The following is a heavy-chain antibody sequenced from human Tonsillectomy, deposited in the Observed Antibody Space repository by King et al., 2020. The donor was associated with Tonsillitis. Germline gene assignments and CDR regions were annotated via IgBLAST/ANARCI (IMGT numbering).Heavy chain of an antibody. J-gene: IGHJ4*02. CDR1: GFTFSTSG. CDR2: IWQDGGIK. V-gene: IGHV3-33*01. CDR3: ARAVGPYDY. Sequence: VQLVESGGGVVQPGRSLRLSCAASGFTFSTSGMHLVRQAPGKGLEWVAVIWQDGGIKYYADSVKGRFTISRDNSKNTLSLQMNSLRGEDSAVYYCARAVGPYDYWGQGTLVTVSS.